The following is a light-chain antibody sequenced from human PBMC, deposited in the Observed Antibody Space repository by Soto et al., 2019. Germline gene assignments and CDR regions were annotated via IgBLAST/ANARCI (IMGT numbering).Light chain of an antibody. CDR3: QSYDISLSDYV. Sequence: QSALTQPPSASGSPGQAVTISCTGTSRDIGGYDFVSWYQVRPGEAPQLIIYNVNGRPSGVPRRFSGSKSGTSASLAITGLQAEDEAVYYCQSYDISLSDYVFGTGTKVTVL. CDR2: NVN. CDR1: SRDIGGYDF. V-gene: IGLV2-8*01. J-gene: IGLJ1*01.